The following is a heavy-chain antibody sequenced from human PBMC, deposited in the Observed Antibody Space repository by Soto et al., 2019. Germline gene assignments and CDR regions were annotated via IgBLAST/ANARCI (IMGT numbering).Heavy chain of an antibody. D-gene: IGHD3-22*01. Sequence: GGSLRLSCAASGFTFSDYYMSWIRQAPGKGLEWVSYISSSSSYTNYADSVKGRFTISRDNAKNSLYLQMNSLRAEDTAVYYCARVTNRHTYYYDSSGHSDSWGQGTLVTVSS. J-gene: IGHJ4*02. V-gene: IGHV3-11*06. CDR3: ARVTNRHTYYYDSSGHSDS. CDR2: ISSSSSYT. CDR1: GFTFSDYY.